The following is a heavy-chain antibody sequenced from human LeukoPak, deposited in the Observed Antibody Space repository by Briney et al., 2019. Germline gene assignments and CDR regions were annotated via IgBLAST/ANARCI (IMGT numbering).Heavy chain of an antibody. CDR1: GFTFSDYY. CDR3: TSRVVVPAAISDY. D-gene: IGHD2-2*01. J-gene: IGHJ4*02. V-gene: IGHV3-11*01. Sequence: PGGSLRLSCAASGFTFSDYYMSWIRQAPGKGLEWVSYISSSGSTIYYADSVKGRFTISRDNAKNSLYLQMNSLRAEDTAVYYCTSRVVVPAAISDYWGQGTLVTVSS. CDR2: ISSSGSTI.